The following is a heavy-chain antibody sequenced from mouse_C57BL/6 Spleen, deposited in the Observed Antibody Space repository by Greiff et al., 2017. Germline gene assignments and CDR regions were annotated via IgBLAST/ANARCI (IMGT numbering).Heavy chain of an antibody. J-gene: IGHJ3*01. CDR2: INPGSGGT. CDR3: ASGYYYGSSLAY. V-gene: IGHV1-54*01. CDR1: GYAFTNYL. Sequence: VQLQQSGAELVRPGTSVKVSCKASGYAFTNYLIEWVKQRPGQGLEWIGVINPGSGGTNYNEKFKGKATLTADKSSSTAYMQLSSLTSEDSAVYFCASGYYYGSSLAYWCQGTLVTVSA. D-gene: IGHD1-1*01.